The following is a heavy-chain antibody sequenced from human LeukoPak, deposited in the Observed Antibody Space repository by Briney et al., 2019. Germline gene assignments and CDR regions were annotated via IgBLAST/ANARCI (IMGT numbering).Heavy chain of an antibody. CDR3: ARDWYYDSSGQTFDY. CDR1: GFTVSNNY. Sequence: PGGSLRLSCVASGFTVSNNYMSWVRRAPGKGLEWVSLFYCGGSTYYADSVKGRFTISRDNSKNTLFLQMNSLRGGDTAVLLCARDWYYDSSGQTFDYWGQGTLVTVS. D-gene: IGHD3-22*01. V-gene: IGHV3-53*01. CDR2: FYCGGST. J-gene: IGHJ4*02.